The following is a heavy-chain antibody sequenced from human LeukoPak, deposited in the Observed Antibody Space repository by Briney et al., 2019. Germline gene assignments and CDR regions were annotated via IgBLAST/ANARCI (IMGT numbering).Heavy chain of an antibody. CDR3: ARDGIVGATTFDY. CDR2: IKEDGSEK. CDR1: GFTFSSYW. Sequence: RPGGSLRLSCAASGFTFSSYWMSWVRQAPGKGLEWVANIKEDGSEKYYVDSVKGRFTISRDNAKNSLFLQMNSLRAEDTAVYYCARDGIVGATTFDYWGQGTLVTVSS. D-gene: IGHD1-26*01. J-gene: IGHJ4*02. V-gene: IGHV3-7*01.